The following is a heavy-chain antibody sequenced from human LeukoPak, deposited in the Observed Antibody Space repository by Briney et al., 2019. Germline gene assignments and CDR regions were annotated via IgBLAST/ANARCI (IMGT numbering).Heavy chain of an antibody. Sequence: GSLRLSCAASGFTFSSYAMSWVRQAPGKGLEWVSGISGSGGYTYYADSVKGRVTISRDNSKNTLYLQMNSLRAEDTAVYYCAKERHSSSWLLLFFDYWGQGTLVTVSS. J-gene: IGHJ4*02. V-gene: IGHV3-23*01. CDR1: GFTFSSYA. CDR3: AKERHSSSWLLLFFDY. D-gene: IGHD6-13*01. CDR2: ISGSGGYT.